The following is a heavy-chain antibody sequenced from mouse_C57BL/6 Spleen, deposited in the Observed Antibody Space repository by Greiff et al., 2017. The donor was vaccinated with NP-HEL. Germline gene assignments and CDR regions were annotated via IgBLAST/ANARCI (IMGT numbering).Heavy chain of an antibody. CDR2: IDPSDSYT. Sequence: QVQLQQPGAELVMPGASVKLSCKASGYTFTSYWMHWVKQRPGHGLEWIGEIDPSDSYTNYNQKFKGKSTLTVDKSSSTAYMQLSILTSEDSAVYYCAISPITTILHYFDYWGQGTTLTVSS. CDR3: AISPITTILHYFDY. J-gene: IGHJ2*01. CDR1: GYTFTSYW. D-gene: IGHD2-4*01. V-gene: IGHV1-69*01.